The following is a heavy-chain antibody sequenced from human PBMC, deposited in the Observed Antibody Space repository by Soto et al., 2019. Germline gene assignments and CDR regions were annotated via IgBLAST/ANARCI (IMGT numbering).Heavy chain of an antibody. D-gene: IGHD3-3*01. V-gene: IGHV3-9*01. CDR3: AKEGRRFLEWSDPYYFDQ. CDR2: ITWNSGSR. CDR1: GFTFEDYA. Sequence: EVQLVESGGGLVQPGRSLRLSCTASGFTFEDYAMHWVRQPPGKGLEWVSGITWNSGSRGYANSVKGRCTISRDNAKKSLYLQMNSLRVDDAAFYYCAKEGRRFLEWSDPYYFDQWGQGTLVTVSS. J-gene: IGHJ4*02.